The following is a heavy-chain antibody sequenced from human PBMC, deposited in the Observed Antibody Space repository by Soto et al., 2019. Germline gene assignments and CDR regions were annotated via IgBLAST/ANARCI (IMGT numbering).Heavy chain of an antibody. D-gene: IGHD1-1*01. J-gene: IGHJ3*02. CDR3: ASWRLQEHAYDT. CDR1: GFTVSGKKY. CDR2: LYDVDGT. V-gene: IGHV3-53*01. Sequence: DVQLVASGGGLIQPGESLRLSCAAFGFTVSGKKYMAWVRQPPGKGLEWVSALYDVDGTYYADSVKGRFTTSSDSSRTIVYLQIHSLRPDDTAVYFCASWRLQEHAYDTWGQGTTVTVSS.